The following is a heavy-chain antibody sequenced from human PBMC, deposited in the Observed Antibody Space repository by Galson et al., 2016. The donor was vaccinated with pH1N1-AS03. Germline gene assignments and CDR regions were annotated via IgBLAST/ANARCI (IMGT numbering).Heavy chain of an antibody. Sequence: SLRLSCAASSGYVMNWVRQAPGKGLEWVSGIGGVDRSEWYAESVRGRFTVSRDNSKSTLYLQMNSLRGDDTAVYYCVASAVVARDYWGQGTLVTVSS. CDR3: VASAVVARDY. V-gene: IGHV3-23*01. CDR1: SGYV. J-gene: IGHJ4*02. CDR2: IGGVDRSE. D-gene: IGHD2-2*01.